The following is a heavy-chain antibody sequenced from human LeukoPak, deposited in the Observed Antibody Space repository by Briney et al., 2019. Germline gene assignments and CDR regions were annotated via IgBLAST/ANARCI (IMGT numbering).Heavy chain of an antibody. J-gene: IGHJ4*02. V-gene: IGHV3-7*01. D-gene: IGHD1-1*01. Sequence: GGSLRLSCAASRFTFSTYWMSWVRQSPGKGLEWVANINLDGSQTYYVDSVKGRFTISRDNAENSLYLQMNSLGVGDTAVYYCTRENNYKVDYWGQGTLVTVSS. CDR1: RFTFSTYW. CDR3: TRENNYKVDY. CDR2: INLDGSQT.